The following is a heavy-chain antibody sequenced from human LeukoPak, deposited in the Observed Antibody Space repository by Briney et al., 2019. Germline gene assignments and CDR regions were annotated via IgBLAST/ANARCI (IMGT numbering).Heavy chain of an antibody. V-gene: IGHV1-69*05. D-gene: IGHD2-15*01. J-gene: IGHJ4*02. CDR3: AGRFCRSGSCLPLDY. CDR2: SIPIFDTT. CDR1: GYTFTGYY. Sequence: GASVKVSCKASGYTFTGYYMHWVRQAPGQGLEWMGRSIPIFDTTNYAQKFQGRVTITTDESTSTAYMELSSLRSEDTAVYYCAGRFCRSGSCLPLDYWGQGTPVTVSS.